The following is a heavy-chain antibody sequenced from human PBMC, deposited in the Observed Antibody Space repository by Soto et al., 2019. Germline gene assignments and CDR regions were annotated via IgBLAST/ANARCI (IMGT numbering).Heavy chain of an antibody. CDR1: GFTFFNYA. D-gene: IGHD2-2*01. V-gene: IGHV3-23*01. J-gene: IGHJ4*02. CDR3: ARVGCSSIWCVTQFDN. Sequence: PGGSLRLSCAASGFTFFNYAMSWVRQAPGKGLEWVSGISGSSGITDYADSVKGRFTISRDNSKNTMYLQMNNLKPEDSAIYYCARVGCSSIWCVTQFDNWGQGTLVTVSS. CDR2: ISGSSGIT.